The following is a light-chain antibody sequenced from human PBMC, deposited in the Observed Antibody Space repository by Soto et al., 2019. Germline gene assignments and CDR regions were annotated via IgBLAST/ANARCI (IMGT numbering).Light chain of an antibody. V-gene: IGKV1-5*01. CDR1: PSISSW. Sequence: DIQMTQSPSTLSASVGDRVTITCRASPSISSWLDWYQQKPGKAPKLLIYDASSLENGVPSRCSGSGSATEFSPPTISMQHDDFSTSYCQQYNNYSPQTFGQGTKVEIK. CDR2: DAS. J-gene: IGKJ2*01. CDR3: QQYNNYSPQT.